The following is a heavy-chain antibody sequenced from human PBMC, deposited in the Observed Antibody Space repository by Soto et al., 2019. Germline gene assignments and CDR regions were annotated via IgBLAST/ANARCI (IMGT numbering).Heavy chain of an antibody. CDR2: ISSSSSYI. CDR1: GFTFSSYS. CDR3: ATGYCSGGSCYSAVHFDY. J-gene: IGHJ4*02. V-gene: IGHV3-21*01. D-gene: IGHD2-15*01. Sequence: PGGSLRLSCAASGFTFSSYSMNWVRQAPGKGLEWVSSISSSSSYIYYADSVKGRFTISRDNAKNSLYLQMNSLRAEDTAVYYSATGYCSGGSCYSAVHFDYWGQGTLVTVSS.